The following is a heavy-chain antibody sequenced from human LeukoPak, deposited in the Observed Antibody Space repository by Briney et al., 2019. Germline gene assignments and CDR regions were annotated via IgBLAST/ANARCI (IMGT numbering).Heavy chain of an antibody. J-gene: IGHJ6*02. D-gene: IGHD3-10*01. V-gene: IGHV3-9*01. CDR1: GFTFGDYA. Sequence: GGSLRLSYAASGFTFGDYAMHWDRQATGKGLEWVSGISWNSGSIGYADSVKGRFTISRDNAKNSLYLQMNSLRAEDTALYYCAKDIFRGFDGMDVWGQGTTVTVSS. CDR3: AKDIFRGFDGMDV. CDR2: ISWNSGSI.